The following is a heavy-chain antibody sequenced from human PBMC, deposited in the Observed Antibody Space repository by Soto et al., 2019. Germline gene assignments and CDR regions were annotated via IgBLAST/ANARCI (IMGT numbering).Heavy chain of an antibody. D-gene: IGHD4-17*01. CDR1: GFTFSSYG. V-gene: IGHV3-30*18. Sequence: QVQPVESGGGVVQPGRSLRLSCAASGFTFSSYGMHWVRQAPGKGLEWVAVISYDGSNKYYADSVKGRFTISRDNSKNTLYLQMNSLRAEDTAVYYCAKVGEMTTVTTIERYYFDYWGQGTLVTVSS. J-gene: IGHJ4*02. CDR3: AKVGEMTTVTTIERYYFDY. CDR2: ISYDGSNK.